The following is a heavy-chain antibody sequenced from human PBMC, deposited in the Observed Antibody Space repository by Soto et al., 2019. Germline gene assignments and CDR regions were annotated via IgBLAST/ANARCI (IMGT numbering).Heavy chain of an antibody. D-gene: IGHD3-9*01. CDR1: GGSISSYY. CDR3: ARAHYDILTGYSPVLLFDY. V-gene: IGHV4-59*01. J-gene: IGHJ4*02. Sequence: SETLSLTCTVSGGSISSYYWSWIRQPPGKGLEWIGYIYYSGSTNYNPSLKSRVTISVDTSRNQFSLKLSSVTAADTAVYYCARAHYDILTGYSPVLLFDYWGQGTLVTVSS. CDR2: IYYSGST.